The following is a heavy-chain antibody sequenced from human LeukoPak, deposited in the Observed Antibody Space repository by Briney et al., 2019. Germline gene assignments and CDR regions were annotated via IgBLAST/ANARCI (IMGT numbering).Heavy chain of an antibody. V-gene: IGHV3-11*03. Sequence: GGSLRLSCAASGFTFSDYYMSWLRQAPGKGLEWVSYISSSSSYTNYADSVKGRFTISRDNAKNSLYLQMNSLRAEDTAVYYCARAKIGSSGWPFDYWGQGTLVTVSS. D-gene: IGHD6-19*01. J-gene: IGHJ4*02. CDR1: GFTFSDYY. CDR2: ISSSSSYT. CDR3: ARAKIGSSGWPFDY.